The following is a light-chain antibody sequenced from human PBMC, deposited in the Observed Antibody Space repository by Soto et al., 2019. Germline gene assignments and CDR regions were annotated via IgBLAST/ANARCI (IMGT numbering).Light chain of an antibody. V-gene: IGKV1-8*01. CDR3: QQYYSYPPT. CDR2: AAS. CDR1: QSISSY. J-gene: IGKJ5*01. Sequence: AIRMTQSPSSLSASTGDRVTITCRASQSISSYLAWYQQKPGKAPKLLIYAASTLQSGVPSRFSGSGSGTDFTLTISCLQSEDFATYYCQQYYSYPPTFGQGTRLEIK.